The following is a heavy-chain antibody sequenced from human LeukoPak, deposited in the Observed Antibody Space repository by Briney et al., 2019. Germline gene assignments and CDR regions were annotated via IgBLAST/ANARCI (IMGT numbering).Heavy chain of an antibody. CDR1: GGSFSGYY. CDR3: ARGRRPTAKYYYDSSGYYFDY. D-gene: IGHD3-22*01. V-gene: IGHV4-34*01. J-gene: IGHJ4*02. CDR2: INHSGST. Sequence: SETLSLTCAVYGGSFSGYYWSWIHQPPGKGLEWIGEINHSGSTNYNPSLKSRVTISVDTSKNQFSLKLSSVTAADTAVYYCARGRRPTAKYYYDSSGYYFDYWGQGTLVTVSS.